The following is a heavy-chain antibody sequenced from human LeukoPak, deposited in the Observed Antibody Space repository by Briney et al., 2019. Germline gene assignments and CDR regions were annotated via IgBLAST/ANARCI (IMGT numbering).Heavy chain of an antibody. CDR3: AKVNWNWSSFDY. Sequence: GGSLRLSCAASGFTFSSYWMHWVRQAPGKGLVWVSRINSDGSSTSYADSVKGRFTISRDNSKNTLYLQMNSLRAEDTAVYYCAKVNWNWSSFDYWAREPWSPSPQ. CDR1: GFTFSSYW. V-gene: IGHV3-74*01. D-gene: IGHD1-7*01. CDR2: INSDGSST. J-gene: IGHJ4*02.